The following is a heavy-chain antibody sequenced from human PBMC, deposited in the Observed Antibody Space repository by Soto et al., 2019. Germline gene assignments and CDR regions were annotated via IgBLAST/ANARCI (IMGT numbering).Heavy chain of an antibody. CDR1: GGSISSGGYY. CDR3: ASGNDILTASLDV. J-gene: IGHJ6*02. V-gene: IGHV4-31*03. CDR2: IYYSGST. D-gene: IGHD3-9*01. Sequence: SETLSLTCTVSGGSISSGGYYWSWIRQHPGKGLEWIGYIYYSGSTYYNPSLKSRVTISVDTSKNQFSLKLSSVTAADTAVYYCASGNDILTASLDVWGQGTTVTVSS.